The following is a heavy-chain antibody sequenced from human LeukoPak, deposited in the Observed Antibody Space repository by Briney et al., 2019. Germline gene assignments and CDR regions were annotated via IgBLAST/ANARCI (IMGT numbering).Heavy chain of an antibody. CDR1: GFTFSNAW. D-gene: IGHD3-22*01. Sequence: GGSLRLSCAASGFTFSNAWMSWVRQAPGKGLEWVSGISWNSGSIGYADSVKGRFTISRDNAKNSVYLQMNSLRAEDTALYYCAKVIYYYDSSGLFDYWGQGTLVTVSS. J-gene: IGHJ4*02. V-gene: IGHV3-9*01. CDR2: ISWNSGSI. CDR3: AKVIYYYDSSGLFDY.